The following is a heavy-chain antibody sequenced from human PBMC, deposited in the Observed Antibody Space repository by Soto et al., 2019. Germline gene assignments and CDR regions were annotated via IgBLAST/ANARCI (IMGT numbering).Heavy chain of an antibody. CDR1: GGTYSSCA. Sequence: SVNVSCKASGGTYSSCAISWVRQAPGQGLEWMGGIIPIFGTSNYEKKFQGRVTITADESTSTAYMELSSLRSEDTAVYYCARVHIVVVTATVGIYDWFDRWGQGPPVTASS. J-gene: IGHJ5*02. V-gene: IGHV1-69*13. D-gene: IGHD2-21*02. CDR3: ARVHIVVVTATVGIYDWFDR. CDR2: IIPIFGTS.